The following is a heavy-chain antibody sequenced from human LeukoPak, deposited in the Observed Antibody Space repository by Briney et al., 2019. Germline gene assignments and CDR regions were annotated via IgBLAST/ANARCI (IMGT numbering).Heavy chain of an antibody. J-gene: IGHJ4*02. CDR1: GGSISSYY. D-gene: IGHD2-21*02. Sequence: SETLSLTCNVSGGSISSYYWSWIRQPPGKGLEWIGYIYYSGSTNYNPSLKSRVTFSVDTSKNQLSLKLTSVSAADTAVYYCARAAYCGGDCYYFFDYWGQGILVTVSS. CDR2: IYYSGST. CDR3: ARAAYCGGDCYYFFDY. V-gene: IGHV4-59*01.